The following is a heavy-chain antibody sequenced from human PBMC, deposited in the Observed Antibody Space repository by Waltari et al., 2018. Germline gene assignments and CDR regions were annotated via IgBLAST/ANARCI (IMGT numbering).Heavy chain of an antibody. Sequence: QLQMQESGPGLVKPSETRSLTCTVSGGSISSSGYYWGWIRQPPGTGLEWIGRIQYSGSTYNNSALNSRATISVNTARNHFSLQLSFVNAADTAVYYCVRHRYYGNFSDWGQGTLVTVSS. CDR2: IQYSGST. D-gene: IGHD4-17*01. CDR3: VRHRYYGNFSD. V-gene: IGHV4-39*01. J-gene: IGHJ4*02. CDR1: GGSISSSGYY.